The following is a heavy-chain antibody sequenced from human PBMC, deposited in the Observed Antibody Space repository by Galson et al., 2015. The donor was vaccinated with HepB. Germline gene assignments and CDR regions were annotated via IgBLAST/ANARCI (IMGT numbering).Heavy chain of an antibody. Sequence: SLRLSCAASGFTFSSYAMSWVRQAPGKGLEWVSTIRIGSGGSTYYADSVKGRFTISRDNSKNTLYLQMNSLRAEDTAVYYCAKRYVSGSFNYWGQGTLVTVSS. CDR2: IRIGSGGST. V-gene: IGHV3-23*01. CDR3: AKRYVSGSFNY. J-gene: IGHJ4*02. CDR1: GFTFSSYA. D-gene: IGHD6-19*01.